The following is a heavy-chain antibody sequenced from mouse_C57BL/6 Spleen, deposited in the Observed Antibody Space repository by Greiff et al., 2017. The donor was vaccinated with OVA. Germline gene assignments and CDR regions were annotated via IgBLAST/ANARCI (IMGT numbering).Heavy chain of an antibody. CDR2: IDPSDSYT. V-gene: IGHV1-50*01. CDR3: ARHAYGSSNWYFDV. CDR1: GYTFTSYW. Sequence: VQLQQPGAELVKPGASVKLSCKASGYTFTSYWMQWVKQRPGQGLEWIGEIDPSDSYTNYNQKFKGKATLTVDTSSSTAYMQLSSLTSEDSAVYYCARHAYGSSNWYFDVWGTGTTVTVSS. D-gene: IGHD1-1*01. J-gene: IGHJ1*03.